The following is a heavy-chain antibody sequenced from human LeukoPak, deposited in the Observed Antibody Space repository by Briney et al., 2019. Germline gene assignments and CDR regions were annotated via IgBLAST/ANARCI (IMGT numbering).Heavy chain of an antibody. CDR1: GGSISSGDYY. CDR3: ARVNAPITIFGVVIPKADYWYFDL. J-gene: IGHJ2*01. Sequence: PSETLSLTCTVSGGSISSGDYYWSWIRQPPGKGLEWIGYIYYSGSTYYNPSLKSRVTISVDTSKNQFSLKLSSVTAADTAVYYCARVNAPITIFGVVIPKADYWYFDLWGRGPLVTVSS. CDR2: IYYSGST. V-gene: IGHV4-30-4*08. D-gene: IGHD3-3*01.